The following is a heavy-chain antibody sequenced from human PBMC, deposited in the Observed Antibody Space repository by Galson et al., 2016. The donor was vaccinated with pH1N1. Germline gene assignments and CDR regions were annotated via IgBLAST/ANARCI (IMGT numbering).Heavy chain of an antibody. CDR1: GGSISNSNYY. V-gene: IGHV4-39*07. J-gene: IGHJ3*02. CDR3: ARFNDADSSDNAFDI. D-gene: IGHD1-1*01. Sequence: SETLSLTCTVSGGSISNSNYYWGWIRQPPGKGLEWIGNIFYSGTTYYNASLKSRVRMSVDTSKSQFSLNLSSVTAADTAMYYCARFNDADSSDNAFDIWGQGTTVIVSS. CDR2: IFYSGTT.